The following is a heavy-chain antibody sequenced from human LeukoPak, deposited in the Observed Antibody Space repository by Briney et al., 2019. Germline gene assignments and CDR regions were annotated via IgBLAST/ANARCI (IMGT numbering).Heavy chain of an antibody. CDR2: ISGSGGST. D-gene: IGHD6-19*01. J-gene: IGHJ4*02. CDR3: AKFIAVAGLPYRGYYFDY. Sequence: QAGGSLRLSCAASGFTFSSYAMSWVRQAPGKGLEWVSAISGSGGSTYYADSVKGRFTISRDNSKNTLYLQMNSLRAEDTAVYYCAKFIAVAGLPYRGYYFDYWGQGTLVTVSS. CDR1: GFTFSSYA. V-gene: IGHV3-23*01.